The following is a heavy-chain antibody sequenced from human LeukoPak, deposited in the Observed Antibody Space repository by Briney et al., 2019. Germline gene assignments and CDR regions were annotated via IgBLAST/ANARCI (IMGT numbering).Heavy chain of an antibody. D-gene: IGHD2-2*01. J-gene: IGHJ4*02. CDR2: IIPMFGTA. Sequence: ASVKGSCKASAGTWSSYAISWGRQAPGQGLEWMGGIIPMFGTAKYAQKFQGRVTITADKSTSTAYMELSSLRSEDTAVYYCASGTTDIVVVPATLRNYYFDYWGQGTLVTVSS. V-gene: IGHV1-69*06. CDR1: AGTWSSYA. CDR3: ASGTTDIVVVPATLRNYYFDY.